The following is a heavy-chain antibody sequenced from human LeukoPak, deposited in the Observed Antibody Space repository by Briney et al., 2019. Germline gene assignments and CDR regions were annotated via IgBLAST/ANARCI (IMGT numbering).Heavy chain of an antibody. CDR1: GGSISNYY. Sequence: SETLSLTCTVSGGSISNYYWNWIRQPPGKGLEWIGYIYYSGSTNYNPSLKSRVTMSVGTSKNRFSLKLTSVTAADTAVYYCARGGYCSSTSCYATAVFDYWGQGTLVTVSS. CDR2: IYYSGST. J-gene: IGHJ4*02. CDR3: ARGGYCSSTSCYATAVFDY. V-gene: IGHV4-59*01. D-gene: IGHD2-2*01.